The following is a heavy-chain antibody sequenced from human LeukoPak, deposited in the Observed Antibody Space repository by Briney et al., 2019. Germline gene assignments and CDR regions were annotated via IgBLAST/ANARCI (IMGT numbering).Heavy chain of an antibody. Sequence: GGSLRLSCAASGFTFSSYAMSWVRQAPGKGLEWVSAISGSGGSTYYADSVKGRFAISRDNAKNSLYLQMNSLRAEDTAVYYCARRRDFIDYWGQGTLVAVSS. V-gene: IGHV3-23*01. CDR2: ISGSGGST. J-gene: IGHJ4*02. D-gene: IGHD3/OR15-3a*01. CDR1: GFTFSSYA. CDR3: ARRRDFIDY.